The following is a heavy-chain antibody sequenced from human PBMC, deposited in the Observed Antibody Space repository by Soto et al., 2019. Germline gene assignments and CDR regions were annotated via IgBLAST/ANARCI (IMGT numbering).Heavy chain of an antibody. CDR2: INSDGSST. Sequence: EVQLVESGGGLVQPGGSLRLSCAASGFTFSSYWMHWVRQAPGKGLVWVSRINSDGSSTSYADSVKGRFTISRDNAKNRLYRQMNSLRAEATAVYYCARGGYQRLFAFDIWGQGTMVTVSS. V-gene: IGHV3-74*01. D-gene: IGHD2-2*01. CDR3: ARGGYQRLFAFDI. J-gene: IGHJ3*02. CDR1: GFTFSSYW.